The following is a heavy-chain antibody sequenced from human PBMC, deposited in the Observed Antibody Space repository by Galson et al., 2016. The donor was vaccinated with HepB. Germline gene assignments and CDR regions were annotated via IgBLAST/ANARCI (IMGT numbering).Heavy chain of an antibody. V-gene: IGHV3-11*04. CDR2: INSGGGNI. D-gene: IGHD2-21*02. CDR3: ARDSYCDGDCYVGAFDI. J-gene: IGHJ3*02. CDR1: GFSFSDYN. Sequence: SLRLSCAASGFSFSDYNMNWIRQAPGKGLEWVSYINSGGGNIYYADSVKGRFTISRDNAKNSLSLQMNSLRDEDTALYYCARDSYCDGDCYVGAFDIWGQGTTVTVSS.